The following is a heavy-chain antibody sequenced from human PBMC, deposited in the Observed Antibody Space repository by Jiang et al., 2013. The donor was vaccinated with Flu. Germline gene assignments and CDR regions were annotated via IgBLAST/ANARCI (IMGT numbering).Heavy chain of an antibody. CDR1: GGTFSSYA. V-gene: IGHV1-69*01. D-gene: IGHD1-26*01. CDR2: IIPIFGTA. Sequence: SSVKVSCKASGGTFSSYAISWVRQAPGQGLEWMGGIIPIFGTANYAQKFQGRVTITADESTSTAYMELSSLRSEDTAVYYCARKLGGGSYSHSFDYWGQGTLVTVSS. J-gene: IGHJ4*02. CDR3: ARKLGGGSYSHSFDY.